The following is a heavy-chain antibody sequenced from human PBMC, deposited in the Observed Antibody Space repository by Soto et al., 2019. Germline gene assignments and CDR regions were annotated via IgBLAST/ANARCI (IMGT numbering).Heavy chain of an antibody. CDR2: ISYDGSNK. Sequence: GGSLRLSCAASGFTFSSYAMHWVRQAPGKGLEWVAVISYDGSNKYYADSVKGRFTISRDNSKNTLYLQMNSLRAEDTAVYYCARDTDSSGWPLDYWGQGTLVTASS. CDR1: GFTFSSYA. V-gene: IGHV3-30-3*01. J-gene: IGHJ4*02. CDR3: ARDTDSSGWPLDY. D-gene: IGHD6-19*01.